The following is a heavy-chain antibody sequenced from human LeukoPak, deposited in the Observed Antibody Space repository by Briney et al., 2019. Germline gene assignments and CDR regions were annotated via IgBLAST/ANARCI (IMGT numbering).Heavy chain of an antibody. CDR1: GFTFSSYW. J-gene: IGHJ4*02. Sequence: PGGSLRLSCAASGFTFSSYWMSWVRQAPGKGLEWVANINLDGREKYYVDSVKGRFTISRDNAKNSLYLQMNSLRAEDTAVYYCARSPRYYFDYWGQGTLVTVSS. V-gene: IGHV3-7*03. CDR3: ARSPRYYFDY. CDR2: INLDGREK.